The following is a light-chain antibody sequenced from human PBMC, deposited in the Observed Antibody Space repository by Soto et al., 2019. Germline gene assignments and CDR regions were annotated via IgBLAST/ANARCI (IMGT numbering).Light chain of an antibody. Sequence: QAVVTQPPSVSGAPGQRVTISCTGSSSNIGAGYDVHWYQQLPGTAPKLLIYGNSNRPSGVPHRFSGSKSGTSASLAITGLQAEDEADYYCQSYDSSLSGSVFGGGTQLTVL. CDR3: QSYDSSLSGSV. J-gene: IGLJ2*01. CDR1: SSNIGAGYD. V-gene: IGLV1-40*01. CDR2: GNS.